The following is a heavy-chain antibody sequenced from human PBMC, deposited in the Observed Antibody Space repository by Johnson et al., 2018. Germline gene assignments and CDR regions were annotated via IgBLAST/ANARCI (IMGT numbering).Heavy chain of an antibody. D-gene: IGHD5-12*01. Sequence: EVQLVESGGGLIQPGGSLRLSCAASGLTVGSSYMSWVRQAPGKGLEWVSLIYSGGTTYSADSVKDRFTISRDNSKNTLYLVMNSLRAEDTAVYHCARSPMTTITDDAFDIWGQGTMVTVSS. J-gene: IGHJ3*02. CDR2: IYSGGTT. CDR1: GLTVGSSY. V-gene: IGHV3-53*01. CDR3: ARSPMTTITDDAFDI.